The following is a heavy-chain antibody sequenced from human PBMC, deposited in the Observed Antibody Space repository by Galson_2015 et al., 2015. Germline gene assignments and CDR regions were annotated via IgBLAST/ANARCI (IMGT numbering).Heavy chain of an antibody. D-gene: IGHD6-13*01. CDR1: GFTFSSYG. Sequence: SLRLSCAASGFTFSSYGMHWVRQAPGKGLEWVAVISYDGSNKYYADSVKGRFTISRDNSKNTLYLQMNSLRAEDTAVYSCAKDSGSSNSYGMDVWGQGTTVTVSS. J-gene: IGHJ6*02. CDR3: AKDSGSSNSYGMDV. CDR2: ISYDGSNK. V-gene: IGHV3-30*18.